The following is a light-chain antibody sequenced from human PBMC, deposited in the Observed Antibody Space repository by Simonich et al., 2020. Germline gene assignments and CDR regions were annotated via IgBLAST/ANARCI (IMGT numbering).Light chain of an antibody. Sequence: DIVMTQTPLSLSVTPGQPASISCKSSQSLLHSDGKTYLYWYLQKPGQSPQRLLYEVSNRFSGVPDRFSGSGSGTDFTLKISRVEAEDVGVYYCIQSIQLPWTFGQGTKVEIK. CDR2: EVS. J-gene: IGKJ1*01. CDR1: QSLLHSDGKTY. V-gene: IGKV2D-29*02. CDR3: IQSIQLPWT.